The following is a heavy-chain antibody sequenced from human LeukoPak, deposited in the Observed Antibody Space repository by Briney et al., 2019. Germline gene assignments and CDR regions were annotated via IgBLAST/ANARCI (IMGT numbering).Heavy chain of an antibody. CDR2: ISSSSNNI. D-gene: IGHD6-6*01. CDR1: GFTFGSNT. CDR3: ARGRLAARPVVDY. J-gene: IGHJ4*02. Sequence: GGSLRLSCVASGFTFGSNTMNWVRQAPGKGLEWVSYISSSSNNIWYADAVKGRFTTSRDNAKNSLYLQMNSLRAEDTAVYYCARGRLAARPVVDYWGQGTLVTVSS. V-gene: IGHV3-21*01.